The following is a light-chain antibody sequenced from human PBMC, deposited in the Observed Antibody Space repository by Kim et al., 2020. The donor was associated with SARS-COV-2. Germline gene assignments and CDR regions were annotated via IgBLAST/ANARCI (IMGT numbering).Light chain of an antibody. CDR2: NVS. J-gene: IGLJ1*01. CDR3: SSYTGSRSYV. V-gene: IGLV2-14*03. Sequence: QSALTQPVSVSGSPGQSITISCSGTSSDVGAYNYVSWYQHYPGKTPKLMIFNVSQRPSGVSDRFSGSKSGNTASLTISGLQGDDEADYFCSSYTGSRSYVFGTGTKVTVL. CDR1: SSDVGAYNY.